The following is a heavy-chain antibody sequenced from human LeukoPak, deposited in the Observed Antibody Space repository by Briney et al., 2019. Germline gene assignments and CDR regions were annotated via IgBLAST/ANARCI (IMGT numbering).Heavy chain of an antibody. CDR1: GFTFSDYY. CDR2: ISSSSSYT. J-gene: IGHJ4*02. V-gene: IGHV3-11*06. CDR3: ARGRDYGDPGDY. Sequence: GGSLRLSCAASGFTFSDYYMSWIRQAPGKGLEWVSYISSSSSYTNYADSVKGRFTISRDNAKNSLYLQMNSLRAEDTAVYYCARGRDYGDPGDYWGQGTLVTASS. D-gene: IGHD4-17*01.